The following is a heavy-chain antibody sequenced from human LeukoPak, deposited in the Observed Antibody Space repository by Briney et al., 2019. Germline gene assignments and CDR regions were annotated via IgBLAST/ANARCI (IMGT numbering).Heavy chain of an antibody. V-gene: IGHV3-48*01. D-gene: IGHD6-19*01. J-gene: IGHJ4*02. CDR1: GFSISIYS. Sequence: GGSLRLSCATSGFSISIYSMHWVRQAPGKGLEWVSYSSTGSGAVYYADSVKGRFTISRDNAKKSPYLQMNSLRGEDTAVYYCTRDRAVAAFDYWGQGTLVTVSS. CDR2: SSTGSGAV. CDR3: TRDRAVAAFDY.